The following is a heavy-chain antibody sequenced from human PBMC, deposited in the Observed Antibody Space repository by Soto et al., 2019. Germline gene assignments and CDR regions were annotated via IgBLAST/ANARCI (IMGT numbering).Heavy chain of an antibody. J-gene: IGHJ4*02. Sequence: GGSLRLSCAASGFTFSSYSMNWVRQAPGKGLEWVSYISSSSSTIYYADSVKGRFTISRDNAKNSLYLQMNSLRAEDTAVYYCAESGGDYPPSSKHKKGYWGQGTLVTVSS. CDR2: ISSSSSTI. D-gene: IGHD4-17*01. CDR3: AESGGDYPPSSKHKKGY. CDR1: GFTFSSYS. V-gene: IGHV3-48*01.